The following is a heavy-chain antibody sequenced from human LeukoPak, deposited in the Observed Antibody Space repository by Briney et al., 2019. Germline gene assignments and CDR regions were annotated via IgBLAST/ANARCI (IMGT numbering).Heavy chain of an antibody. CDR3: ARDRAEYSSSAYYYYYGMDV. V-gene: IGHV3-53*01. D-gene: IGHD6-6*01. J-gene: IGHJ6*02. CDR1: GFTVSSNY. Sequence: PGGSLRLSCAASGFTVSSNYMSWVRQAPGKGLEWVSVIYSGGSTYYADSVKGRFTISRDNSKNTLYLQTNSLRAEDTAVYYCARDRAEYSSSAYYYYYGMDVWGQGTTVTVSS. CDR2: IYSGGST.